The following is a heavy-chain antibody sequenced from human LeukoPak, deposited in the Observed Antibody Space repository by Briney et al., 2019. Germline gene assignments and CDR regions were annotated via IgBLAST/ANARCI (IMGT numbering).Heavy chain of an antibody. V-gene: IGHV3-30*18. CDR2: ISTDGSQK. Sequence: AVISTDGSQKFYADSVKGRFTVSRDNSKNTLYLEMSSLRAEDTAVYYCAKIVVAGTHYFNYWGQGTLVTVSP. J-gene: IGHJ4*02. CDR3: AKIVVAGTHYFNY. D-gene: IGHD6-19*01.